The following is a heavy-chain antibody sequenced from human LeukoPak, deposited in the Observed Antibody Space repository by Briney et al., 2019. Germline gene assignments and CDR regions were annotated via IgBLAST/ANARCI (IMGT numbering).Heavy chain of an antibody. CDR3: ARGSRVLRFLEWFPYYFDY. CDR1: GFTFSSYS. J-gene: IGHJ4*02. CDR2: ISSSSSYI. D-gene: IGHD3-3*01. V-gene: IGHV3-21*01. Sequence: PGGSLRLSCAASGFTFSSYSMNWVRQAPGTGLEWVSSISSSSSYIYYADSVKGRFTISRDNAKNSLYLQMNSLRAEDTAVYYCARGSRVLRFLEWFPYYFDYWGRGTLVTVSS.